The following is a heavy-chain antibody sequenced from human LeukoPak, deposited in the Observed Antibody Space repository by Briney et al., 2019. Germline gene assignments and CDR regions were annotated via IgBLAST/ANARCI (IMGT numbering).Heavy chain of an antibody. J-gene: IGHJ4*02. CDR2: IYYSGST. CDR3: ARAPNTMVRGVISGFDY. CDR1: GGSISSYY. V-gene: IGHV4-59*01. D-gene: IGHD3-10*01. Sequence: SETLSLTCTVSGGSISSYYWSWIRQPPGKGLEWIGYIYYSGSTNYNPSLKSRVTISVDTSKNQFSLKLSSVTAADTAVYYCARAPNTMVRGVISGFDYWGQGTLVTVSS.